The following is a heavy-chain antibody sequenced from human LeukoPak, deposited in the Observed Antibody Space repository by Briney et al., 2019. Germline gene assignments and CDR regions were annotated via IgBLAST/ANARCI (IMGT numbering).Heavy chain of an antibody. CDR2: ISRRSGAT. CDR1: GYIFTDYY. CDR3: VSWAGGNSDVASFDY. D-gene: IGHD2-21*01. J-gene: IGHJ4*02. V-gene: IGHV1-2*02. Sequence: ASVRVSCTPSGYIFTDYYMHWVRQAPGRGVEGMGWISRRSGATKIEEKFQGRVTLTRDTSISTAYVELTNLASDDTAVYYCVSWAGGNSDVASFDYWGQGTLVIVSS.